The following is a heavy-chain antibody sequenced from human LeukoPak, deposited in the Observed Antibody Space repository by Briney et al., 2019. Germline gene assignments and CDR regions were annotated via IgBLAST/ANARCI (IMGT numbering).Heavy chain of an antibody. V-gene: IGHV1-3*03. CDR3: TRSQRGYDILTSYDY. J-gene: IGHJ4*02. CDR2: INGDNGNT. D-gene: IGHD3-9*01. CDR1: GYSFTNYA. Sequence: ASVKVSCKASGYSFTNYAMHWVRQAPGQSLEWMGWINGDNGNTKYSQELQGRVTITRDTSATTVYMELSSLRSEDTAVYYCTRSQRGYDILTSYDYWGQGTLVTVSS.